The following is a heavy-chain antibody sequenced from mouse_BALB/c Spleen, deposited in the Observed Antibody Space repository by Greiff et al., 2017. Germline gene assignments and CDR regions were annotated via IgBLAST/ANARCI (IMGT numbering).Heavy chain of an antibody. CDR1: GFSLTSYG. CDR3: ARDRPPSYYGSSSFAY. Sequence: VKLVESGPGLVAPSQSLSITCTVSGFSLTSYGVHWVRQPPGKGLEWLGVIWAGGSTNYNSALMSRLSISKDNSKSQVFLKMNSLQTDDTAMYYCARDRPPSYYGSSSFAYWGQGTLVTVSA. J-gene: IGHJ3*01. D-gene: IGHD1-1*01. CDR2: IWAGGST. V-gene: IGHV2-9*02.